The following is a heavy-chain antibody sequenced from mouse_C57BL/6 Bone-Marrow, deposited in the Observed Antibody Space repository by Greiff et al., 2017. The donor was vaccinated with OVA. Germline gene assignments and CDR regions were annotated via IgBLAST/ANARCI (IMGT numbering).Heavy chain of an antibody. CDR2: IYPSDSDT. J-gene: IGHJ4*01. Sequence: QVQLQQPGAELVRPGSSVKLSCKASGYTFTSYWMDWVKQRPGQGLEWIGNIYPSDSDTHYNQKFKDKATLTVDKSSSTAYMQLSSLTSEDAAVYYGAIESYSNYAGHAMDYWGQGTSVTVSS. D-gene: IGHD2-5*01. V-gene: IGHV1-61*01. CDR3: AIESYSNYAGHAMDY. CDR1: GYTFTSYW.